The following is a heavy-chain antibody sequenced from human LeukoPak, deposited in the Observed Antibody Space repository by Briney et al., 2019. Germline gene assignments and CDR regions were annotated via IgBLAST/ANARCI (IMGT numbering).Heavy chain of an antibody. CDR2: INHSGST. Sequence: SETLSLTCAVYGGSFSGYYWSWIRQPPGKGLEWIGEINHSGSTNYNPSLKSRVIISVDTSKNQFSLKLSSVTAADTAVYYCARGPDSVGYYGSGSHYWGQGTLVTVSS. D-gene: IGHD3-10*01. CDR1: GGSFSGYY. CDR3: ARGPDSVGYYGSGSHY. J-gene: IGHJ4*02. V-gene: IGHV4-34*01.